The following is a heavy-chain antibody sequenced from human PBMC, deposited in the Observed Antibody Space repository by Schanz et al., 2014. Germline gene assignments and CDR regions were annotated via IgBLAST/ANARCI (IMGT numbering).Heavy chain of an antibody. Sequence: EVKLLESGGTLVRPGGSLRLSCAASGFTFSTYAMAWVRQAPGKGLEWVSSINTGGDSTYYADSVKGRFTISRDNSKNTLYLQMDSLRPGDTAVYYCARESSNDIVLVPGAVFDHWGQGTLVTVSS. CDR2: INTGGDST. J-gene: IGHJ4*02. CDR3: ARESSNDIVLVPGAVFDH. CDR1: GFTFSTYA. D-gene: IGHD2-2*01. V-gene: IGHV3-23*01.